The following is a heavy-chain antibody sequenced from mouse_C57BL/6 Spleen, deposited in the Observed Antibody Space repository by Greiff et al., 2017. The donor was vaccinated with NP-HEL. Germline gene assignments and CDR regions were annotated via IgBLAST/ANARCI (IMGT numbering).Heavy chain of an antibody. V-gene: IGHV5-4*03. CDR2: ISDGGSYT. J-gene: IGHJ1*03. CDR1: GFTFSSYA. D-gene: IGHD1-1*01. Sequence: DVKLVESGGGLVKPGGSLKLSCAASGFTFSSYAMSWVRQTPEKRLEWVATISDGGSYTYYPDNVKGRFTISRDNAKNNLYLQMSHLKSEDTAMYYCARAPITTVVESYWYFDVWGTGTTVTVSS. CDR3: ARAPITTVVESYWYFDV.